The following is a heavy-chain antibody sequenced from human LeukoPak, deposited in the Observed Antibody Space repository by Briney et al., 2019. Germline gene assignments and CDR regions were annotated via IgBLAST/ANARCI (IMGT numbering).Heavy chain of an antibody. Sequence: PGGSLRLSCAASGFTFSSYGMHWVCQAPRKGLEWVALISYDGINKNYADSVKGRFTISRDNSKNTLYLQMNSLRAEDTAVYSCAKDSGGDYYDGLEYFQNWGQGNLVTVSA. CDR3: AKDSGGDYYDGLEYFQN. CDR1: GFTFSSYG. D-gene: IGHD3-22*01. J-gene: IGHJ1*01. V-gene: IGHV3-30*18. CDR2: ISYDGINK.